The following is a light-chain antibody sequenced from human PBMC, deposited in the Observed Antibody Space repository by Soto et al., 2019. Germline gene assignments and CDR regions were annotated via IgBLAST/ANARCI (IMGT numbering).Light chain of an antibody. CDR3: QQYNNWPWK. V-gene: IGKV3-15*01. J-gene: IGKJ1*01. Sequence: EIVMTQSPATLSVSPGGRATLSCRASQSISDTLAWYQQKPGQAPRLLIHGASTRAPGFPARFSGGGSGTDFTLTISSLQSEDFAVYYCQQYNNWPWKFGQGTKV. CDR2: GAS. CDR1: QSISDT.